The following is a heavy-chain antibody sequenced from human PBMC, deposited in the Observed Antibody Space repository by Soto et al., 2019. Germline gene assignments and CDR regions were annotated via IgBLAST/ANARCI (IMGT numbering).Heavy chain of an antibody. J-gene: IGHJ6*01. CDR2: IYPGDSDT. D-gene: IGHD5-18*01. Sequence: GESLKISCKGSGYSFTSYWIGWARQMPGKGLEWMGIIYPGDSDTRYSPSFQGQVTISSDKSISTAYGRGSSLKASDNDMYYCARQRYGGKYYYGMDVWGQGTTVTVSS. V-gene: IGHV5-51*01. CDR3: ARQRYGGKYYYGMDV. CDR1: GYSFTSYW.